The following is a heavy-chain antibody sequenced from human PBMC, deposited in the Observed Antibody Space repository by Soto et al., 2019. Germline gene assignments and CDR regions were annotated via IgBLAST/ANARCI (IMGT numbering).Heavy chain of an antibody. D-gene: IGHD6-19*01. V-gene: IGHV3-33*01. CDR3: ARDQFGYSSGWYRRAEYFQH. J-gene: IGHJ1*01. Sequence: QVQLVESGGGVVQPGRSLRLSCAASGFTFSSYGMHWVRQAPGKGLEWVAVIWYDGSNKYYADSVKGRFTISRDNSKNTLYLQMNSLRAEDTAVYYCARDQFGYSSGWYRRAEYFQHWGQGTLVTVSS. CDR1: GFTFSSYG. CDR2: IWYDGSNK.